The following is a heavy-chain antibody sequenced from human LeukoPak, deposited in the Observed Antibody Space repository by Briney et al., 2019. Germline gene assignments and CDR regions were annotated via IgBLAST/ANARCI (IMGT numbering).Heavy chain of an antibody. V-gene: IGHV2-70*11. J-gene: IGHJ6*02. CDR2: IDWDDDK. CDR1: GFSLSTSGMC. Sequence: SGPALVKPTQTLTLTCTFSGFSLSTSGMCVSWIRQPPGKALEWLARIDWDDDKYYSTSLKTRLTISKDTSKNRVVLTMTNMDPVDTATYYCARMPYYYDSSGSDPRYYYYGMDVWGQGTTVTVSS. CDR3: ARMPYYYDSSGSDPRYYYYGMDV. D-gene: IGHD3-22*01.